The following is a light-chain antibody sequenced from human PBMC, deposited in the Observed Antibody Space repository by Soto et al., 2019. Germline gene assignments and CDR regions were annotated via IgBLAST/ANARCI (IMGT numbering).Light chain of an antibody. CDR1: QSVSSSY. CDR3: QQYGT. V-gene: IGKV3-20*01. J-gene: IGKJ1*01. Sequence: EIVLTQSPATLSLSPGERATLSCRASQSVSSSYLAWYQQKPGQPPRLLIFGASSRATGIPDRFSGSGSGTDFTLTISRLEPEDFAVYYWQQYGTFGQGTKVDIK. CDR2: GAS.